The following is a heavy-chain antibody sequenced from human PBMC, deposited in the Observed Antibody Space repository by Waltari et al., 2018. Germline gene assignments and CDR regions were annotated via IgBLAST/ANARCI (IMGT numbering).Heavy chain of an antibody. CDR2: SGGTSTTI. Sequence: EVQLVESGGGLVQPGGSLRLSCAASGFTFRSYSMNWVRQAPGKGLELVSSSGGTSTTIYYATAVKGRFTISRDNAKNSRYLQMNSLGAEDTAVYYCATKGRGGGNYYSDYWGQGTLVTVSS. D-gene: IGHD1-26*01. V-gene: IGHV3-48*04. J-gene: IGHJ4*02. CDR1: GFTFRSYS. CDR3: ATKGRGGGNYYSDY.